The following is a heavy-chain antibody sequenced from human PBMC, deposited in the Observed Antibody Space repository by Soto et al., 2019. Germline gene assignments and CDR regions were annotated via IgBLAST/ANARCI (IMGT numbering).Heavy chain of an antibody. V-gene: IGHV3-21*06. J-gene: IGHJ4*02. Sequence: PGGSLRLSCAASGFTFTRYSMNWVRQAPGKGLEWVSSISSTTNYIYYGDSMKGRFTISRDNAKNSLYLEMNSRRAEDTAVYYCARGSEDLTSNFDYWGQGTLVTVSS. CDR3: ARGSEDLTSNFDY. CDR1: GFTFTRYS. CDR2: ISSTTNYI.